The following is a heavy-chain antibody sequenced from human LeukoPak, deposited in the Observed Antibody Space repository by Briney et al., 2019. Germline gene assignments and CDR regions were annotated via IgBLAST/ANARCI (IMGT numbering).Heavy chain of an antibody. CDR1: GGSISSYY. V-gene: IGHV4-59*01. CDR2: VYYTGST. D-gene: IGHD6-13*01. J-gene: IGHJ3*01. Sequence: PSETLSLTCTVSGGSISSYYWSWVRQPPGKGLEWIGFVYYTGSTNYSPSLKSRVTISVDTSKNQFSLKLRSVTAADTAVYYCARISSSDWYNERGAFDVWGQGTMVTVSS. CDR3: ARISSSDWYNERGAFDV.